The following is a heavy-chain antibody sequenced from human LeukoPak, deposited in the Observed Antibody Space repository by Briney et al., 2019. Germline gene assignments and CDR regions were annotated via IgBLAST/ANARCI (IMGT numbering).Heavy chain of an antibody. D-gene: IGHD2/OR15-2a*01. CDR3: ARDLAAISTGSHNWFDP. CDR1: GYTFTNYG. Sequence: ASVKVSCKASGYTFTNYGITWVRQAPGQGLEWMGWINPNSGGTNYAQKFQGRVTMTRDTSISTAYMELSRLTSDDTAVYYCARDLAAISTGSHNWFDPWGQGTLVTVSS. CDR2: INPNSGGT. J-gene: IGHJ5*02. V-gene: IGHV1-2*02.